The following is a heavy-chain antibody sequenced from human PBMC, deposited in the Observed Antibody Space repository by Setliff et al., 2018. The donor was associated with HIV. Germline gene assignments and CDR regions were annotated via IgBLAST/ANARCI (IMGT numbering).Heavy chain of an antibody. Sequence: GASVKVSCKTSGGTFGGGSAINWVRQAPGQGLEWMGRVVPVFNTVNYAQLFQDRITISADKSTSTAYMELSNLRSNDTAVYYCARDSGDDYSDYYYYGMDVWGQGTTVTVSS. D-gene: IGHD4-4*01. CDR1: GGTFGGGSA. J-gene: IGHJ6*02. V-gene: IGHV1-69*06. CDR3: ARDSGDDYSDYYYYGMDV. CDR2: VVPVFNTV.